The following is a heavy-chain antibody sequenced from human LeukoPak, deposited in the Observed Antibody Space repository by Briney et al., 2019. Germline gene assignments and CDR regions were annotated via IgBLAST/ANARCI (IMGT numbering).Heavy chain of an antibody. CDR3: ARDLEVPRPFGI. CDR1: GFSFSIYS. J-gene: IGHJ3*02. V-gene: IGHV3-48*01. D-gene: IGHD1-1*01. Sequence: GGSLRLSCAASGFSFSIYSMNWVRQAPGKGLEWISYISSSSSTIYYADSVKGRFTISRDNAKNSLYLQMNSLRGEDTAVYYCARDLEVPRPFGIWGQGTMVTVSS. CDR2: ISSSSSTI.